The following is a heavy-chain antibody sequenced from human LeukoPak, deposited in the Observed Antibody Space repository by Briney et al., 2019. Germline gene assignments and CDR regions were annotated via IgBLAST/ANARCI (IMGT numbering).Heavy chain of an antibody. CDR1: RYSFPSYW. CDR3: ARGSSSPVRFDY. V-gene: IGHV5-51*01. D-gene: IGHD6-6*01. CDR2: IYPGDSDT. J-gene: IGHJ4*02. Sequence: GQSLTISCKGSRYSFPSYWTGWVRQMHGKGLGWMGIIYPGDSDTRCSPYFQGQVSISADKSISTAYLQWSSLKASDTARYYCARGSSSPVRFDYWGQGTLVTVSS.